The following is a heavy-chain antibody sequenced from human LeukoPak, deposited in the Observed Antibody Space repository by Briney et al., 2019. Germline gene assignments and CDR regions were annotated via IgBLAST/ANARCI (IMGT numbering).Heavy chain of an antibody. CDR1: GFTFSSYG. Sequence: GGSLRLSCAASGFTFSSYGMHWVRQAPGKGLEWVAVVWYDGTNEYYADSVKGRFTISRDNSKNTLYLQMNSLRAEDTAVYYCARDGIVGSTRGAYPDNWGQGTLVTVSS. V-gene: IGHV3-33*01. CDR3: ARDGIVGSTRGAYPDN. CDR2: VWYDGTNE. D-gene: IGHD1-26*01. J-gene: IGHJ4*02.